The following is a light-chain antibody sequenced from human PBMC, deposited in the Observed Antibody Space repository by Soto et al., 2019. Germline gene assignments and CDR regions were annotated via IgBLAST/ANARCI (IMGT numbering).Light chain of an antibody. CDR1: QSVSSY. CDR3: RQRSNWPIT. Sequence: EIVLTQSPATLSLSPGERATLSCRASQSVSSYLAWYQQKPGQAPRLLIYDASNRYTGVPARFSGSGSGTDFTLTISSLEPEDFAVYYCRQRSNWPITFGQGTRLEIK. V-gene: IGKV3-11*01. J-gene: IGKJ5*01. CDR2: DAS.